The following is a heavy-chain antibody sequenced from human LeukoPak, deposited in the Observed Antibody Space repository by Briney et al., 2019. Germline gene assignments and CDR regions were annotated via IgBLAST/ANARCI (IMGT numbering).Heavy chain of an antibody. Sequence: GASVKVSCKASGHTFTGYYMHWVRQAPGQGLEWMGWINPNSGGTNYAQKFQGRVTMTRDTSISTAYMELSRLRSDDTAVYYCASRGRVGSGSYYNEGYYYYGMDVWGQGTTVAVSS. V-gene: IGHV1-2*02. D-gene: IGHD3-10*01. CDR3: ASRGRVGSGSYYNEGYYYYGMDV. CDR2: INPNSGGT. J-gene: IGHJ6*02. CDR1: GHTFTGYY.